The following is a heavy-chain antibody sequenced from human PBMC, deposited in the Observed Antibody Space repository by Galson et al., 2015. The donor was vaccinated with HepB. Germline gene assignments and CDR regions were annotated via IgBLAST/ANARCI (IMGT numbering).Heavy chain of an antibody. CDR3: VRDLTHYDSSGFSFDY. D-gene: IGHD3-22*01. J-gene: IGHJ4*02. CDR2: ISGNSRYT. CDR1: GFTFSDYY. Sequence: SLRLSCAASGFTFSDYYMNWIRQAPGKGLKWVSYISGNSRYTNYADSVKGRITISRDNAKNSLYLQMNSLRVEVTAVYYCVRDLTHYDSSGFSFDYWGRGTLVTVSS. V-gene: IGHV3-11*06.